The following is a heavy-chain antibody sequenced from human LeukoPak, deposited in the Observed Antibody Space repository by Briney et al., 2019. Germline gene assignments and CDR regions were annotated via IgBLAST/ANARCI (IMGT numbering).Heavy chain of an antibody. V-gene: IGHV4-31*03. Sequence: PSQTLSLTCTVSGGSISSGGYYWSWIRQHPGKGLEWIGYIYYSGSTYYNPSLKSRVTISVDTSKNQFSLKLSSVTAADTAVYYCASGIKDDYVWGSPRTYFDYWGQGALVTVSP. D-gene: IGHD3-16*01. CDR3: ASGIKDDYVWGSPRTYFDY. J-gene: IGHJ4*02. CDR2: IYYSGST. CDR1: GGSISSGGYY.